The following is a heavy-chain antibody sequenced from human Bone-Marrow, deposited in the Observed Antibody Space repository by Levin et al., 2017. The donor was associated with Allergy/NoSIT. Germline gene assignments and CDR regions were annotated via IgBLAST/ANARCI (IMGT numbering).Heavy chain of an antibody. J-gene: IGHJ4*02. V-gene: IGHV3-33*01. Sequence: QPGGSLRLSCAASGFTITSYGMHWVRQAPGKGLEWVATISFDGTKMDYLDSVKGRFTISRDTFKNTVYLQMNSLTAADTAVYYCARDLSMGYSESWGYWGQGTLVTVSS. CDR2: ISFDGTKM. CDR1: GFTITSYG. CDR3: ARDLSMGYSESWGY. D-gene: IGHD3-9*01.